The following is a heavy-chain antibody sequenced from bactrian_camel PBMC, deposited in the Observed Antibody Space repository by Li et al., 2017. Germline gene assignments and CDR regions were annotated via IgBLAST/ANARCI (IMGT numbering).Heavy chain of an antibody. Sequence: HVQLVESGGGLVQAGGSLRLSCGASGDTIGRYCMGWIRQIPDKEREGVAGIESDGSTSYADSVKGRFTISQDNAKNIIYLQMNSLTPDDTAMYYCAAGTRIIVGDYCDGITNWGQGTQVTVS. CDR1: GDTIGRYC. CDR3: AAGTRIIVGDYCDGITN. V-gene: IGHV3S9*01. D-gene: IGHD4*01. J-gene: IGHJ4*01. CDR2: IESDGST.